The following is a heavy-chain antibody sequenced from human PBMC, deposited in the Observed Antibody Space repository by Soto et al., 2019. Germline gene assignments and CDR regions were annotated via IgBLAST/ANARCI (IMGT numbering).Heavy chain of an antibody. J-gene: IGHJ4*02. CDR1: GYTFTSYG. CDR2: ISAYNGNT. Sequence: ASVKVSCKASGYTFTSYGISWVRQAPGQGLEWMGWISAYNGNTNYAQKLQGRVTMTTDTSTSTAYMELRSLRSDDTAVYYCARDPYYDILTGYYGPSRGDYWGQGTLVTVSS. D-gene: IGHD3-9*01. CDR3: ARDPYYDILTGYYGPSRGDY. V-gene: IGHV1-18*01.